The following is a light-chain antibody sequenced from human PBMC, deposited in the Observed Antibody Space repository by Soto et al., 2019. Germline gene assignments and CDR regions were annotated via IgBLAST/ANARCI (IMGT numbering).Light chain of an antibody. J-gene: IGKJ5*01. CDR3: QQSYSPAPT. V-gene: IGKV1-39*01. Sequence: DIQMTQSPSSLSASVGDRVTITCRASQSISSYLNWYQQKPGKAPKLLIYAASSLQSGVPSRFSGSGSGTDFTLTISSLHPEDFATYYCQQSYSPAPTFGQGTRLEIK. CDR2: AAS. CDR1: QSISSY.